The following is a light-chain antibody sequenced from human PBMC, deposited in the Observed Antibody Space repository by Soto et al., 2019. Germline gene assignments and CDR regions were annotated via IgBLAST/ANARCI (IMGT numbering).Light chain of an antibody. CDR3: QKYYSGPFS. J-gene: IGKJ3*01. V-gene: IGKV1-27*01. Sequence: DIQMTQSPSSLSASVGDRVTITCRASQGIGDFLAWYQQKPGKVTQLLIYTASTLQSVVPSRFSGSGSVTDFSLTISSLQPEYVATDYCQKYYSGPFSFGPGTKV. CDR2: TAS. CDR1: QGIGDF.